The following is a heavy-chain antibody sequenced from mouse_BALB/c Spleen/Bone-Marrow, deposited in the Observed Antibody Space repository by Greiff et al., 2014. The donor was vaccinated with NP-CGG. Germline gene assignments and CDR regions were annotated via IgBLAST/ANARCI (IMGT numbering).Heavy chain of an antibody. CDR3: ERGNYGNYVDDFDY. Sequence: EVKLVESGGGLVQPGGSLKLSCAASGFTFSSYGMSWVRQTPDKRLELVGSIYSNGGSTYYPDSVKGRITISRDNAKNTASLQMSSLKTEETAMYYGERGNYGNYVDDFDYWGQGTTLTVSS. V-gene: IGHV5-6-3*01. CDR1: GFTFSSYG. J-gene: IGHJ2*01. CDR2: IYSNGGST. D-gene: IGHD2-1*01.